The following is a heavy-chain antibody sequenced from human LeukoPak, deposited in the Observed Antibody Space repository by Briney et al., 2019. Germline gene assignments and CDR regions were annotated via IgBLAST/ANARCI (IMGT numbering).Heavy chain of an antibody. CDR2: INPNSGGT. V-gene: IGHV1-2*02. Sequence: WASVKVSCKASGYTFTSYDINWVRQAAGQGLEWMGWINPNSGGTNYAQKLQGRVTMTRDTSISTAYMELSRLRSDDTAVYYCARSPPATHGLLVPAAIQASDIVATIGGYFDYWGQGTLVTVSS. J-gene: IGHJ4*02. CDR3: ARSPPATHGLLVPAAIQASDIVATIGGYFDY. CDR1: GYTFTSYD. D-gene: IGHD2-2*02.